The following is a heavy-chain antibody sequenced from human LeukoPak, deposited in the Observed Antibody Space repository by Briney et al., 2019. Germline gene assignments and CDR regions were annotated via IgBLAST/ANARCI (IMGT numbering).Heavy chain of an antibody. CDR1: GYTFTGYY. Sequence: ASVKVPCKASGYTFTGYYMHWVRQAPGQGLEWMGWINPNSGGTNYAQKFQGRVTMTRDTSISTAYMELSRLRSDDTAVYYCARVDGYNSEFDYWGQGTLVTVSS. CDR2: INPNSGGT. CDR3: ARVDGYNSEFDY. V-gene: IGHV1-2*02. J-gene: IGHJ4*02. D-gene: IGHD5-24*01.